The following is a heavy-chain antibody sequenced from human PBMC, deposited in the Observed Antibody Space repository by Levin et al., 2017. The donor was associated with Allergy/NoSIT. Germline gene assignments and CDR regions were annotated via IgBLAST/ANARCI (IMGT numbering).Heavy chain of an antibody. Sequence: SETLSFTCTVSGGSISSDNWSWIRQPPGKGLEWIGYIYDTGNTNYNPSLKSRVTLSVDTSKNQFSLKLSSVTPADTAVYYCARFVWGSYRGFDYWGQGTLVTVSS. CDR1: GGSISSDN. V-gene: IGHV4-59*01. CDR3: ARFVWGSYRGFDY. CDR2: IYDTGNT. J-gene: IGHJ4*02. D-gene: IGHD3-16*02.